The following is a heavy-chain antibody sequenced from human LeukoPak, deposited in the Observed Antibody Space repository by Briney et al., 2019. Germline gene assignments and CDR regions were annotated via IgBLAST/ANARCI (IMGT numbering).Heavy chain of an antibody. J-gene: IGHJ6*02. CDR2: ISAYNGAT. CDR3: ARLYSSGWPLEPMDV. CDR1: GYTFTSYA. Sequence: ASVKVSCKASGYTFTSYAISWVRQAPGQGLEYMGWISAYNGATNYAQKFQGRVTLTTDSSTTTAYMELRSLTSDDTAVYYCARLYSSGWPLEPMDVWGQGTTVTASS. V-gene: IGHV1-18*01. D-gene: IGHD6-19*01.